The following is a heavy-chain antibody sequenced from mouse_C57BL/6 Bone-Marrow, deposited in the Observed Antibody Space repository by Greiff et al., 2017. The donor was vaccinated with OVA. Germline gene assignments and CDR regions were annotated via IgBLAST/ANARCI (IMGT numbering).Heavy chain of an antibody. D-gene: IGHD2-1*01. CDR2: IHPNSGST. V-gene: IGHV1-81*01. Sequence: QVQLQQSGAELARPGASVKLSCKASGYTFTSYGISWVKQRTGQGLEWIGMIHPNSGSTNYNEKFKSKATLTVDKSSSTAYMQLSSLTSEDSAVYYCALLLSTWFAYWGQGTLVTVSA. CDR3: ALLLSTWFAY. J-gene: IGHJ3*01. CDR1: GYTFTSYG.